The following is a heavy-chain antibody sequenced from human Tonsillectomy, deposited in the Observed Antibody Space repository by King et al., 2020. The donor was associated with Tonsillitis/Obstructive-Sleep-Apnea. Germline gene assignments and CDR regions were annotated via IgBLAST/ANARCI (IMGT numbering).Heavy chain of an antibody. CDR3: VRSSGLAYYSYMDV. J-gene: IGHJ6*03. CDR1: GFTFSSYA. Sequence: VQLVESGGGLVQPGGSLRLSCAASGFTFSSYAMSWVRQAPGKGLEWVSAISGSGGSTYYADSVKGRFTIPRNNSKNTLNLQMNNLRAEDTAVSYCVRSSGLAYYSYMDVWGKGTTVTVSS. V-gene: IGHV3-23*04. D-gene: IGHD6-6*01. CDR2: ISGSGGST.